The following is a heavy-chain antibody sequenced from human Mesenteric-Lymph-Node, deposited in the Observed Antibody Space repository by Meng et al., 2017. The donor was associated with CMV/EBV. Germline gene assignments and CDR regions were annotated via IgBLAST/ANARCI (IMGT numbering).Heavy chain of an antibody. CDR2: INHTGST. J-gene: IGHJ4*02. CDR1: ACSFSGYY. Sequence: QVPLHPYAPALFKPSATLSLTCAVYACSFSGYYSSWILQPPGTGLAWLCAINHTGSTTYHPSLKSRVTISVDTSKNQFSLKLSSVTAADTAVYYCARHQRWLKSEGGFNYWGQGTLVTVSS. D-gene: IGHD4-23*01. V-gene: IGHV4-34*01. CDR3: ARHQRWLKSEGGFNY.